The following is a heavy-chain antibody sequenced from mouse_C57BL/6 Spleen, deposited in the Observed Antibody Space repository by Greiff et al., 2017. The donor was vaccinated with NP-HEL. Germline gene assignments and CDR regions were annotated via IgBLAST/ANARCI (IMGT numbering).Heavy chain of an antibody. Sequence: QVQLQQSGPELVKPGASVKISCKASGYAFSSSWMNWVKQRPGKGLEWIGRIYPGDGDTNYNGKFKGKATLTADKSSSTAYMQLSSLTSEDSAVYFCARVTVVYFDYWGQGTTLTVSS. CDR2: IYPGDGDT. V-gene: IGHV1-82*01. CDR1: GYAFSSSW. CDR3: ARVTVVYFDY. J-gene: IGHJ2*01. D-gene: IGHD2-1*01.